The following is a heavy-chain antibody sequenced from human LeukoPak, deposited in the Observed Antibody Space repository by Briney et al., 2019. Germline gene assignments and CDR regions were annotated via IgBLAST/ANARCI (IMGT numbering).Heavy chain of an antibody. V-gene: IGHV3-23*01. J-gene: IGHJ6*03. CDR3: AKGARLNYYYLDV. CDR1: GFAFSTYT. Sequence: GGSLRLSCAASGFAFSTYTMNWVRQAPGKGLEWVSAIGGSGGGTRYVDSVKGRFTISRDNSKNTLYLQMNGLRDDDTVVYYCAKGARLNYYYLDVWGKGTTVTVSS. CDR2: IGGSGGGT.